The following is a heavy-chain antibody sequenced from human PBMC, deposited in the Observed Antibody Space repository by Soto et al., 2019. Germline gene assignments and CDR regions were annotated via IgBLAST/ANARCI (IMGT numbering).Heavy chain of an antibody. CDR2: INAGNANT. Sequence: QVQLVQSGAEVKKPGASVKVSCKASGYTFTSYAMHWVRQAPGQRLEWMGWINAGNANTKYSQKFPGRVTITRDTSASTAYMELSSMRSEATAVYYCASEVPFYDDSGSVDYWGQGTLVTVSS. CDR3: ASEVPFYDDSGSVDY. CDR1: GYTFTSYA. D-gene: IGHD3-10*01. V-gene: IGHV1-3*01. J-gene: IGHJ4*02.